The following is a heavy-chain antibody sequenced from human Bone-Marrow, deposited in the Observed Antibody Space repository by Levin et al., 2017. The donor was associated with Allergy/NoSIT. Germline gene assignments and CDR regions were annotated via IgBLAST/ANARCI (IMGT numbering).Heavy chain of an antibody. J-gene: IGHJ3*02. CDR1: GFTFSSYS. CDR3: AREDDGWGPDTFDI. Sequence: LSLTCAASGFTFSSYSMNWVRQAPGKGLEWVSYISSSSSTIYYVDSVKGRFTISRDNAKNSLYLQMNSLRAEDTAVYYCAREDDGWGPDTFDIWGQGTVVTVSS. D-gene: IGHD7-27*01. CDR2: ISSSSSTI. V-gene: IGHV3-48*04.